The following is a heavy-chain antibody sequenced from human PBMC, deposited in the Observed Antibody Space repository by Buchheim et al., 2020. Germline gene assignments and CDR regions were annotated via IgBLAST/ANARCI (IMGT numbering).Heavy chain of an antibody. J-gene: IGHJ4*02. CDR2: ISGGGAT. Sequence: VQLVGSGGDVVQPGRSLRLSCAASGFIFSSFSMSWVRQAPGKGLEWGSSISGGGATHYADSVSGRITISRDNSKNSLYLQMNSLTAGDTAVYYCAKRHFYGTGTHDYWGPGTL. CDR1: GFIFSSFS. CDR3: AKRHFYGTGTHDY. D-gene: IGHD2/OR15-2a*01. V-gene: IGHV3-23*04.